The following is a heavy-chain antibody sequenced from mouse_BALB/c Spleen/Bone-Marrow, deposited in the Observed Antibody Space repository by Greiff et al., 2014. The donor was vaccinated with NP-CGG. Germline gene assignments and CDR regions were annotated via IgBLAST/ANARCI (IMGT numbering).Heavy chain of an antibody. CDR2: IYPGDGDT. CDR3: ARGGRLTGYHLDY. D-gene: IGHD4-1*01. Sequence: QVQLKQSGAELVRPGSSVKISCKASGYAFSSYWMNWVKQRPGQGLEWIGQIYPGDGDTNYNGNFKDKATLTTDKSSTTAYMQLSSLTSEDSAVYFCARGGRLTGYHLDYWGQGTTLTVSS. J-gene: IGHJ2*01. CDR1: GYAFSSYW. V-gene: IGHV1-80*01.